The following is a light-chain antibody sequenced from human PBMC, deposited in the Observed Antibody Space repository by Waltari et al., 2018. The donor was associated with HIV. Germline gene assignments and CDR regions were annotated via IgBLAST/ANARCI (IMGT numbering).Light chain of an antibody. CDR2: KDR. CDR1: ALPNRY. V-gene: IGLV3-25*03. CDR3: QSADRSGSHVV. Sequence: SYELTQPPSMSVSPGQTARITCFGDALPNRYAYLYQQRPGQAPVLVIYKDRERPSGIPERFSGSNSGTTVTLIISGVQPEDEADYYCQSADRSGSHVVFGGGTKVTV. J-gene: IGLJ2*01.